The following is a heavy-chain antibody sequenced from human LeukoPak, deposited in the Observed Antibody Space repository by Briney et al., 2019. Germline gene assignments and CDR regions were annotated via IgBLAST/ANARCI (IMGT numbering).Heavy chain of an antibody. CDR1: GFPFSSYG. Sequence: GGSLRLSCAASGFPFSSYGMHLVRQAPGKGLEWVAVTWHDGSYKYYADSVKGRFTISRDNSRSTLYLQMNSLRAEDTAVYYCASGDYSNGWHLDFWGQGTLVTVSS. D-gene: IGHD6-19*01. V-gene: IGHV3-33*01. J-gene: IGHJ4*02. CDR2: TWHDGSYK. CDR3: ASGDYSNGWHLDF.